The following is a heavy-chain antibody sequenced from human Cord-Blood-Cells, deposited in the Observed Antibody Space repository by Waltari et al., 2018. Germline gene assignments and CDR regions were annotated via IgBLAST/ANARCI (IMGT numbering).Heavy chain of an antibody. J-gene: IGHJ2*01. D-gene: IGHD6-13*01. CDR3: ARDLGIAAYWYFDL. V-gene: IGHV4-59*01. CDR1: GGSISSYY. Sequence: QVQLQESGPGLVKPSETLSITCPVPGGSISSYYWSWIRQPPGKGLEWIGYIYYSGSTNYNPSLKSRVTISVDTSKNQFSLKLSSVTAADTAVYYCARDLGIAAYWYFDLWGRGTLVTVSS. CDR2: IYYSGST.